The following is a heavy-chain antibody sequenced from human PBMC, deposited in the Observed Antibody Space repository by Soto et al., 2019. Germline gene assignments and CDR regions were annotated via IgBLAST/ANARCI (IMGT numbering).Heavy chain of an antibody. V-gene: IGHV1-18*04. CDR2: ISAYNGNT. CDR1: GYTFTSYG. CDR3: ATIPYYYDSSGSYPC. D-gene: IGHD3-22*01. J-gene: IGHJ4*02. Sequence: ASVKVSCKASGYTFTSYGISWVRQAPGQGLEWMGWISAYNGNTNYAQKLQGRVTMTTDTSTSTAYMELRSLRSDDTAVYYCATIPYYYDSSGSYPCWGQGPLVTVSS.